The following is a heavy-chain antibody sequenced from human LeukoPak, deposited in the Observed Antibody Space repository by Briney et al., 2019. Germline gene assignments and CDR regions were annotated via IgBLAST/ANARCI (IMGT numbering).Heavy chain of an antibody. CDR3: ASLKNYYDSSGNLVTDAFDI. V-gene: IGHV1-18*01. CDR2: ISAYNGDT. CDR1: GFTFTNYN. J-gene: IGHJ3*02. Sequence: ASVKVSCKASGFTFTNYNLHWVRQAPGQGLEWMGWISAYNGDTNYAQKLQGRVTMTTDTSTSTAYMELRSLRSDDTAVYYCASLKNYYDSSGNLVTDAFDIWGQGTMVTVSS. D-gene: IGHD3-22*01.